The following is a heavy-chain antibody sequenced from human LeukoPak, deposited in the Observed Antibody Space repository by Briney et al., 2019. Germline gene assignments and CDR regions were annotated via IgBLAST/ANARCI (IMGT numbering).Heavy chain of an antibody. CDR1: GFTFGSYA. J-gene: IGHJ4*02. CDR3: ARDRDDILTGFLNY. D-gene: IGHD3-9*01. Sequence: GGSLRLSCEASGFTFGSYAMYWVRQAPGKGLEWVAGIFGSGGSAHYADSAKGRFTISRDNSKNTLYLQMNSLRAEDTAVYYCARDRDDILTGFLNYWGQGTLVTVSS. V-gene: IGHV3-23*01. CDR2: IFGSGGSA.